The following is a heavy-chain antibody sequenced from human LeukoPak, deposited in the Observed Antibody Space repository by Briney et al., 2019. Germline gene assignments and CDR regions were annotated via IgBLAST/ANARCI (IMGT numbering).Heavy chain of an antibody. D-gene: IGHD3-9*01. J-gene: IGHJ6*03. Sequence: GSLRLSCAASGFTFSFYWMSWVRQAPGKGLEWVANIKQDGSEKYYVDSVKGRFTISRDNAKNSLYLQMNSLRAEDTAVYYCARVRTYYDILTGYYPLPNYYYYMDVWGKGTTVTVSS. CDR1: GFTFSFYW. CDR3: ARVRTYYDILTGYYPLPNYYYYMDV. V-gene: IGHV3-7*01. CDR2: IKQDGSEK.